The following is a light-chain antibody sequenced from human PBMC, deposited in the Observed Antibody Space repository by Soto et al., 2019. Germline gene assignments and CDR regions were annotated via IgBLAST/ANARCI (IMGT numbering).Light chain of an antibody. Sequence: IVLTQSPGTLSLSPGERATLSCRASQTIDNNLLAWYQHKPGQAPRLLFYGASTRATGIPDRFRASGSGTDFTLTISRQEPDDFAVYYCQQYVWSPPFSFGPGTKVDIK. CDR1: QTIDNNL. J-gene: IGKJ3*01. CDR3: QQYVWSPPFS. CDR2: GAS. V-gene: IGKV3-20*01.